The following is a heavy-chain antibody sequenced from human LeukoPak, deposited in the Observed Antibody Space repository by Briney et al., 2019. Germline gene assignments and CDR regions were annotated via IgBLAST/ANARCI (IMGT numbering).Heavy chain of an antibody. CDR1: GFTFSYYS. D-gene: IGHD3-22*01. CDR2: ISYDGSNK. J-gene: IGHJ3*02. V-gene: IGHV3-30*14. Sequence: GGSLRLSCVASGFTFSYYSMHWVRQAPGKGLEWVAIISYDGSNKYYADSVKGRFTISRDNSKNTLYLQMNSLRAEDTAVYYCASRPNTYYYDSSGYAFDIWGQGTMVTVSS. CDR3: ASRPNTYYYDSSGYAFDI.